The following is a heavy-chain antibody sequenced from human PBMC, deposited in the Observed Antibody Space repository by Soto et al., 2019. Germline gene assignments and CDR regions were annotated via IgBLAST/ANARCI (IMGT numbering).Heavy chain of an antibody. D-gene: IGHD1-20*01. V-gene: IGHV1-18*04. CDR3: ARDKRYLPDVYYYGMDV. CDR1: GYTFTSYG. Sequence: ASVKVSCKASGYTFTSYGISWVRQAPGQGLEWMGWISAYNGNTNYAQKLQGRVTMTTDTSTSTAYMELRSLRSDDTAVYYCARDKRYLPDVYYYGMDVWGQGTTVTVSS. J-gene: IGHJ6*02. CDR2: ISAYNGNT.